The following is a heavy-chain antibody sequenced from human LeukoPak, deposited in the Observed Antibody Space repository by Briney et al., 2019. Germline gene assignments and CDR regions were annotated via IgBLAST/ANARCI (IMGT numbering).Heavy chain of an antibody. CDR1: GGTFSSYA. V-gene: IGHV1-69*13. J-gene: IGHJ5*02. Sequence: GASVKVSCKASGGTFSSYAISWVRQAPGQGLEWMGGIIPIFGTANYAQKFQGRVTITADESTSTAYMELSSLRSEDTAVYYCAKLGYCSGGNCFRFDPWGQGTLVTVSS. CDR2: IIPIFGTA. CDR3: AKLGYCSGGNCFRFDP. D-gene: IGHD2-15*01.